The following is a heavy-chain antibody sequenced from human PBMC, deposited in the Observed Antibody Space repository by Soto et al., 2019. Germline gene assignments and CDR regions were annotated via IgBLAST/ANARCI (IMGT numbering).Heavy chain of an antibody. D-gene: IGHD2-2*01. J-gene: IGHJ4*02. V-gene: IGHV1-2*02. CDR3: ATDIASTSFY. Sequence: ASVKVSCKASGYTFSGYYIHWVRQAPGQGLEWMGWLNPKSGGTNFAQKFQGRVILTSDTSISTAYMAVSRLRSDDTAFYYCATDIASTSFYWGQGTMVTVPS. CDR2: LNPKSGGT. CDR1: GYTFSGYY.